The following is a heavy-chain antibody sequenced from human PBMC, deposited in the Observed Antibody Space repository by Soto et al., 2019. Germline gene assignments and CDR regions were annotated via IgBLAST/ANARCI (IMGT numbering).Heavy chain of an antibody. Sequence: QVQLVESGGGVVQPGRSLRLSCAASGFIFSNFGMHWVRQAPGKGLEWVAGVWYDGSNGVSADSVKGRFTISRDNSKNTLYLQMNSLRAEDTAVYYCAKDRSLGYSSGWSKRYYYYGMDVWGQGTTVTVSS. CDR2: VWYDGSNG. CDR3: AKDRSLGYSSGWSKRYYYYGMDV. J-gene: IGHJ6*02. CDR1: GFIFSNFG. D-gene: IGHD6-19*01. V-gene: IGHV3-33*06.